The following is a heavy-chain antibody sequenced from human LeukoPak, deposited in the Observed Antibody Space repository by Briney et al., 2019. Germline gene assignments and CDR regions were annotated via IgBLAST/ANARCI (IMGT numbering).Heavy chain of an antibody. V-gene: IGHV3-21*01. D-gene: IGHD3-10*01. CDR2: ISSSSSYI. Sequence: PGGSLRLSCAASGFTFSSYSMNWVRQAPGEGLEWVSSISSSSSYIYYADSVKGRFTISRDNAKNSLYLQMNSLRAEDTAVYYCARHEVTTMVRGVPKNWFDPWGQGTLVTVSS. CDR3: ARHEVTTMVRGVPKNWFDP. CDR1: GFTFSSYS. J-gene: IGHJ5*02.